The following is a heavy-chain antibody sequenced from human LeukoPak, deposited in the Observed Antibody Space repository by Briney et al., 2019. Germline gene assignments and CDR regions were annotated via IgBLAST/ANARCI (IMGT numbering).Heavy chain of an antibody. CDR3: ARHPPVPLFENGMDV. V-gene: IGHV1-18*01. Sequence: ASVKVSCKASGYTFTSYGISWVRQAPGQGLEWMGWISAYNGNTNYAQKLQGRVTMTTDTSTSTAYMELRSLRSDDTAMYYCARHPPVPLFENGMDVWGQGTTVTVSS. CDR2: ISAYNGNT. J-gene: IGHJ6*02. CDR1: GYTFTSYG.